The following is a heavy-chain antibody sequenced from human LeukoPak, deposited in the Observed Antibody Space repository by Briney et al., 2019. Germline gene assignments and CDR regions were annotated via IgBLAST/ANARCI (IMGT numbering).Heavy chain of an antibody. V-gene: IGHV3-48*01. CDR1: GFSFSSYS. D-gene: IGHD3-3*01. J-gene: IGHJ4*02. CDR2: ISSSTTTI. Sequence: GGSLRLSCAASGFSFSSYSMNWVRQAPGKGLEWVSYISSSTTTIYYADSVKGRFTISRDNAKNSLYLQMNSLRAEDTAVFYCARTPYDFWSASYSYYFDYWGQGTLVTVSS. CDR3: ARTPYDFWSASYSYYFDY.